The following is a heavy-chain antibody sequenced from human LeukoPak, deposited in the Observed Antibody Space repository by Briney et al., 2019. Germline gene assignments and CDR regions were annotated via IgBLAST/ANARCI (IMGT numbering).Heavy chain of an antibody. V-gene: IGHV4-39*02. D-gene: IGHD5/OR15-5a*01. J-gene: IGHJ4*02. CDR3: AREARFSTSEDY. Sequence: SETLSLTCTVSGGSISSSSYYWGWIRQPPGKGLEWIGSIYYSGSTYYNPSLKSRVTISVDTSKNQFSLKLSSVTAADTAVYYCAREARFSTSEDYWGQGTLVTVSS. CDR2: IYYSGST. CDR1: GGSISSSSYY.